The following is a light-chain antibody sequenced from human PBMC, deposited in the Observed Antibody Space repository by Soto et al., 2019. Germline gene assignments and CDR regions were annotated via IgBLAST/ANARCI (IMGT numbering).Light chain of an antibody. V-gene: IGKV3-20*01. CDR2: GAS. CDR1: QSGSSSY. J-gene: IGKJ2*01. Sequence: EMVLTQSPGTLSLSPGERATLSCRASQSGSSSYLAWYQQKPGRAPRLLIFGASSRATGIPHRFSGSGSGTYFTRNITTLEPDDVAVYFCQQYGSSPYTFGQGTKLEIK. CDR3: QQYGSSPYT.